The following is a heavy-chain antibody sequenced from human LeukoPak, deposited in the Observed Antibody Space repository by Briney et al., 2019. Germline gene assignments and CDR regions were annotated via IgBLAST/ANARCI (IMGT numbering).Heavy chain of an antibody. CDR3: ARVDYSSGWYDMDV. Sequence: SETLSLTCTVSGDSISSGGYYWSWIRQHPGKGLEWIGYIYHSGSTYYNPSLKSRVTILVDTSKNQFSLNLSSVTAADTAVYYCARVDYSSGWYDMDVWGQGTAVTVSS. D-gene: IGHD6-19*01. CDR2: IYHSGST. CDR1: GDSISSGGYY. V-gene: IGHV4-31*03. J-gene: IGHJ6*02.